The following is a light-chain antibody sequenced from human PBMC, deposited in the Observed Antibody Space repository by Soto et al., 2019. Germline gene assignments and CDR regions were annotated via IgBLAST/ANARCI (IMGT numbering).Light chain of an antibody. Sequence: EIVLTQSPATLSLSPGERATLSCRASQSVGTYLAWYQQIPGQAPRLLVYDASRRASGIPARFRGSGSGTDFTLTISSLEPEDFAVYYCQQRSDWFLTFGGGTKVDIK. CDR3: QQRSDWFLT. V-gene: IGKV3-11*01. J-gene: IGKJ4*01. CDR1: QSVGTY. CDR2: DAS.